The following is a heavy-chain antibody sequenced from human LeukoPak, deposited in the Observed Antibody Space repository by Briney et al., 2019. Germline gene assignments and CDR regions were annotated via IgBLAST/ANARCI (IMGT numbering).Heavy chain of an antibody. CDR2: INSDGSTT. J-gene: IGHJ4*02. Sequence: PGGSLRLSCEASGFTFSSYWIHWVRQVPGKGLVWVSRINSDGSTTTYADSVKGRFTISRDNAKNTLYLQMNSLRAEDTAVYYCARRSYCSGGSCVHSFDYWGQGTLVTVSS. V-gene: IGHV3-74*01. CDR1: GFTFSSYW. CDR3: ARRSYCSGGSCVHSFDY. D-gene: IGHD2-15*01.